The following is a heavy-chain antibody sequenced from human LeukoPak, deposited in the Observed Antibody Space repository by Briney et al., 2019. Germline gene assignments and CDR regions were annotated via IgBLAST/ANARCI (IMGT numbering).Heavy chain of an antibody. D-gene: IGHD3-16*02. CDR3: ARGGQIYDYVWGSYLEF. J-gene: IGHJ4*02. Sequence: GASVKVSCKASGYSFTNYDINWVRQATGQGLEWMGWISPSSGATNSAQKFLGRVTMTRDTSMSTAYMELSSLTSDDTAVYYCARGGQIYDYVWGSYLEFWGQGTLVTVSS. CDR1: GYSFTNYD. V-gene: IGHV1-2*02. CDR2: ISPSSGAT.